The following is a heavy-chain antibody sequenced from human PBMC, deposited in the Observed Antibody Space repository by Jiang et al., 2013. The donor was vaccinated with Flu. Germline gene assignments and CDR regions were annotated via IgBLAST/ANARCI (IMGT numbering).Heavy chain of an antibody. CDR3: ARRITSGDDAYDV. Sequence: PGLVKPSETLSVTCSVSNGSITNTYDYWTWIRQSPGKGLEWIGSFYYSGNTYYNPSLRSRLTFLVDASRNQFSVQLSSVTATDTAIYFCARRITSGDDAYDVWGRGTMVTISS. V-gene: IGHV4-39*01. D-gene: IGHD1-20*01. J-gene: IGHJ3*01. CDR2: FYYSGNT. CDR1: NGSITNTYDY.